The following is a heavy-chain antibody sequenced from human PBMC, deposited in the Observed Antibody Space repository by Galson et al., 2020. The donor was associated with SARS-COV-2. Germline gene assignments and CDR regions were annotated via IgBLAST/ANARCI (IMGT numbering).Heavy chain of an antibody. CDR3: ARDSDLDH. CDR1: GFSFENYD. V-gene: IGHV3-9*01. Sequence: GGSLRLSCAASGFSFENYDMHWVRQAPGKGLEWVSGISWGSGSIDYADSVRGRFTISRDNAKNSLYLQMTSLRAEDTALYYCARDSDLDHWGQGTRVTVSS. CDR2: ISWGSGSI. J-gene: IGHJ4*02.